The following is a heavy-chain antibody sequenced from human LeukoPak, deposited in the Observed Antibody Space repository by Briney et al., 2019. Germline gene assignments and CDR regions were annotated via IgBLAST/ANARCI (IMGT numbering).Heavy chain of an antibody. V-gene: IGHV3-33*01. J-gene: IGHJ4*02. Sequence: GGSLRLSCAASGFTFSSYGMHWVRQAPGKGLEWVAVIWYDGSNKYYADSVKGGFTISRDNSKNTLYLQMNSLRAEDTAVYYCARDQAYCSGGSCYPPPYYFDYWGQGTLVTVSS. CDR2: IWYDGSNK. CDR3: ARDQAYCSGGSCYPPPYYFDY. CDR1: GFTFSSYG. D-gene: IGHD2-15*01.